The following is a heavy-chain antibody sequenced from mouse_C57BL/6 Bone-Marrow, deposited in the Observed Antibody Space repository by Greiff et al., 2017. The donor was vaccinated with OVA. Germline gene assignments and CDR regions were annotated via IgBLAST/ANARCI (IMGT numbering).Heavy chain of an antibody. CDR3: TSDGNLDD. D-gene: IGHD2-1*01. J-gene: IGHJ2*01. Sequence: VQLKESGAELVRPGASVKLSCTASGFNIKDDSMHWVKQRPEQGLEWIGWIDPEDGDTEYASKFQGKATITADTSSNTAYLQLSSLTSEDTAVYYCTSDGNLDDWGQGTTLTVSS. CDR1: GFNIKDDS. V-gene: IGHV14-4*01. CDR2: IDPEDGDT.